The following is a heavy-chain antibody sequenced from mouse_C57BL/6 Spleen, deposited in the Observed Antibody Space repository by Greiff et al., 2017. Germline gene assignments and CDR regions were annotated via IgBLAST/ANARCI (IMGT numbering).Heavy chain of an antibody. V-gene: IGHV1-82*01. CDR3: ARGDSTLDY. D-gene: IGHD2-5*01. J-gene: IGHJ2*01. CDR1: GYAFSSSW. Sequence: LQESGPELVKPGASVKISCKASGYAFSSSWMNWVKQRPGKGLEWIGRIYPGDGDTNYNGKFKGKATLTADKSSSTAYMQLSSLTSEDSAVYFCARGDSTLDYWGQGTTLTVSS. CDR2: IYPGDGDT.